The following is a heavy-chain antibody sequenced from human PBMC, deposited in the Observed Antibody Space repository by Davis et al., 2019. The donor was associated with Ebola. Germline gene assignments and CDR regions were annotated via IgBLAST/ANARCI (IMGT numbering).Heavy chain of an antibody. CDR1: GYSFSTNW. Sequence: GESLKISCKGSGYSFSTNWIAWVRQMPGRGLEWMGFIYPGDSDTTYNPAFQGQVTISADKSINSAYLQWNSLRASDTAIYYCARVLRGTTWARVDALDLWGHGTLVTVSS. CDR2: IYPGDSDT. D-gene: IGHD1-1*01. J-gene: IGHJ4*01. CDR3: ARVLRGTTWARVDALDL. V-gene: IGHV5-51*01.